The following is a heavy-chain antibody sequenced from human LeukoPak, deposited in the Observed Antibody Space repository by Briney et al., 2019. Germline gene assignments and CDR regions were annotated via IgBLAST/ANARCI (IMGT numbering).Heavy chain of an antibody. V-gene: IGHV3-23*01. D-gene: IGHD7-27*01. CDR3: AKDGGLWVSAHWGDS. CDR1: GITFSSSA. Sequence: GGSLRLSCAASGITFSSSAMSWVRQAPGKGLEWVSAISNNGGYTYYADSVKGRFTVSRDNSKNTLFLQMNSLRAEDTAVYYCAKDGGLWVSAHWGDSWGRGTLVTVSS. J-gene: IGHJ4*02. CDR2: ISNNGGYT.